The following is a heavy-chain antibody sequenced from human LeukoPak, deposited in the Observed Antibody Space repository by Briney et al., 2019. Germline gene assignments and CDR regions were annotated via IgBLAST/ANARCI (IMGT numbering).Heavy chain of an antibody. CDR2: IYSGGST. D-gene: IGHD1-26*01. J-gene: IGHJ6*03. CDR1: GFTVSSNY. CDR3: ARNVRGVVGYYYYYYMDV. Sequence: PGGSLRLSCAASGFTVSSNYMSWVRQAPGKRLEWVSVIYSGGSTYYADSVKGRFTISRDNSKDTLYLQMNSLRAEDTAVYYCARNVRGVVGYYYYYYMDVWGKGTTVTVSS. V-gene: IGHV3-53*01.